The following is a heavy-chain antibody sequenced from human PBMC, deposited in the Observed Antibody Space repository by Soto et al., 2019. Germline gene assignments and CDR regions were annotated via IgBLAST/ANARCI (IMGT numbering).Heavy chain of an antibody. CDR2: IRVDNGDT. Sequence: ASVKVSCKASCYTLKNYGIDWVRQAPVLGPEWVGLIRVDNGDTKYAEKLQGRVTLTTDTSTSTAYMELRDLRSDDKELYYCARSRYYFDYWGQGTLVPVYS. V-gene: IGHV1-18*01. CDR1: CYTLKNYG. CDR3: ARSRYYFDY. J-gene: IGHJ4*02.